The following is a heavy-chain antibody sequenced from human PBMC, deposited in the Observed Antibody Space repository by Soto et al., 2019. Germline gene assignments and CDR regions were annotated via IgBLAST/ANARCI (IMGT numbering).Heavy chain of an antibody. CDR3: ARGRECGGAS. V-gene: IGHV4-34*01. D-gene: IGHD1-26*01. CDR1: GGSFSGNY. CDR2: INPSGST. J-gene: IGHJ5*02. Sequence: QVQLQQWGAGLLKPSETLSLTCGVYGGSFSGNYWIWIRQPPGEGLEWIGEINPSGSTNYSPSLKSRATISEDTSKNQFSLKLSSVIAAETAVYYCARGRECGGASWGQGTLFTVSS.